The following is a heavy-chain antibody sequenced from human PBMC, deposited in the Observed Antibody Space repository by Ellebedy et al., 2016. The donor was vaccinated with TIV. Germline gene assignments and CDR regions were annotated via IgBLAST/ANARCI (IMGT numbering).Heavy chain of an antibody. J-gene: IGHJ6*02. Sequence: GESLKISCAASGFTVSSNYMSWVRQAPGKGLEWVSVIYSGGSTYYADSVKGRFTISRDNSKNTLYLQMNSLRAEDTAVYYCARNGYSSGWCSDYYYGMDVWGQGTTVTVSS. V-gene: IGHV3-53*01. CDR3: ARNGYSSGWCSDYYYGMDV. CDR2: IYSGGST. D-gene: IGHD6-19*01. CDR1: GFTVSSNY.